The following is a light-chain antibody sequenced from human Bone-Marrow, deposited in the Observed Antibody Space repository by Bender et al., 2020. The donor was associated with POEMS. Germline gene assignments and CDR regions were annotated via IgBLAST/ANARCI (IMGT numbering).Light chain of an antibody. Sequence: QSVLTQPASVSGSPGQSITISCTGTSSDVRDYKFVSWYQQHPGKAPKLMIYDVSNRPSGVSDRFSGSKSGTSASLAISGLRSEDEADYYCVAWDDSLSVWVFGGGTKLTVL. CDR2: DVS. V-gene: IGLV2-14*01. CDR1: SSDVRDYKF. J-gene: IGLJ3*02. CDR3: VAWDDSLSVWV.